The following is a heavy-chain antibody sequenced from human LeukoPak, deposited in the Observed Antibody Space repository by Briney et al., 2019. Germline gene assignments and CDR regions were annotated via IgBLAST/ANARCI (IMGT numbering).Heavy chain of an antibody. D-gene: IGHD4-17*01. Sequence: GGSLRLSCAASGFTFDDYTMHWVRQAPGKGLEWVSLISWDGGSTYYADSVKGRFTISRDNSKNSLYLQMNSLRTEDTALYYCAKDSVTSQYGDYENYFDYWGQGALVTVSS. CDR2: ISWDGGST. CDR1: GFTFDDYT. CDR3: AKDSVTSQYGDYENYFDY. J-gene: IGHJ4*02. V-gene: IGHV3-43*01.